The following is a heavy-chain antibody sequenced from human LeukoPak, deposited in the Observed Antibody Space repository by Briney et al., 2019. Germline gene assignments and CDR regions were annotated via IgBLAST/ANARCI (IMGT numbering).Heavy chain of an antibody. CDR2: IYTSGST. V-gene: IGHV4-61*02. CDR1: GGSISSSSYY. CDR3: ARDTGAAAGSAFGFDP. D-gene: IGHD6-13*01. Sequence: SETLSLTCTVSGGSISSSSYYWGWLRQPAGKGLEWIGRIYTSGSTNYNPSLKSRVTISVDTSKNQFSLKLSSATAADTAVYYCARDTGAAAGSAFGFDPWGQGTLVTVSS. J-gene: IGHJ5*02.